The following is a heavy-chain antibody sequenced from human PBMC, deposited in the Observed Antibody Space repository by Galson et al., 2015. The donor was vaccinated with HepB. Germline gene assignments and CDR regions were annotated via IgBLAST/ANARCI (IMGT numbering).Heavy chain of an antibody. D-gene: IGHD3-10*01. CDR3: TKDRWFHSFDH. V-gene: IGHV3-49*03. CDR2: IGSKSNGWTT. CDR1: GFTFGDYA. J-gene: IGHJ3*01. Sequence: SLRLSCAGSGFTFGDYAMNWFRQAPGKGLEWVGFIGSKSNGWTTEYAASVKGRFIISSDDSENIAYLHMNSLKIEDTAVYYCTKDRWFHSFDHWGQGTLVTVSP.